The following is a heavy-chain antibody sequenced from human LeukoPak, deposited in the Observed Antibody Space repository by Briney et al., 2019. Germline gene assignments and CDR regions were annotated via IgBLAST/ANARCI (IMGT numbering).Heavy chain of an antibody. Sequence: SQTLSLACTVSGGSISSSSYYWGWIRQPPGKGLEWIGSIYYSGSTYYNPSLKSRVTISVDTSKNQFSLKLSSVTAADTAVYYCARQPSSPFDYWGQGTLVTVSS. CDR1: GGSISSSSYY. CDR3: ARQPSSPFDY. J-gene: IGHJ4*02. CDR2: IYYSGST. V-gene: IGHV4-39*01. D-gene: IGHD6-6*01.